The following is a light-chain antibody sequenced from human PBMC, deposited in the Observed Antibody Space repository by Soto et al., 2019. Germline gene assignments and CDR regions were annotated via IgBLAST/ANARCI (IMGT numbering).Light chain of an antibody. V-gene: IGKV3-20*01. CDR1: QSVSSSY. CDR3: QQYGSSPPIT. CDR2: GAS. J-gene: IGKJ3*01. Sequence: EIVLTQSPGTLSLSPGERATLSCRASQSVSSSYLAWYQHKPGQAPRLLIYGASGRATGIPDRFSGSGSGTGFTLTISRLESEEFAVYCCQQYGSSPPITFGPGTKVDI.